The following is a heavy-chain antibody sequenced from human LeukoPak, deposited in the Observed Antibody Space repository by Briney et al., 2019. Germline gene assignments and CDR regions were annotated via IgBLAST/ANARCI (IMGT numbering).Heavy chain of an antibody. CDR1: GYTFSDYY. Sequence: ASVKVSCKASGYTFSDYYIFWVRQAPGQGLEWMGWINPKSGGTDYAQKFYDRVTLTGDRSISTVYMELSRLTLDDTAVYFCVRGSNPTFLDSXGYPMWGQGTLVTVSS. CDR2: INPKSGGT. CDR3: VRGSNPTFLDSXGYPM. J-gene: IGHJ4*02. V-gene: IGHV1-2*02. D-gene: IGHD3-3*02.